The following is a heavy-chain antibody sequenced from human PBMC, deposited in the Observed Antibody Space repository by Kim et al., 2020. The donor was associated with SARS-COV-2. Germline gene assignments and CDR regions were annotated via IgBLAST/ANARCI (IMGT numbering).Heavy chain of an antibody. Sequence: GGSLRLSCAGSGFTFSSYSMNWVRQAPGKGLEWVSSISSSSSYIYYADSVKGRFTISRDNAKNSLYLQMNSLRAEDTAVYYCARTRDSGWSYFDYWGQGTLVTVSS. CDR1: GFTFSSYS. D-gene: IGHD6-19*01. V-gene: IGHV3-21*01. CDR2: ISSSSSYI. J-gene: IGHJ4*02. CDR3: ARTRDSGWSYFDY.